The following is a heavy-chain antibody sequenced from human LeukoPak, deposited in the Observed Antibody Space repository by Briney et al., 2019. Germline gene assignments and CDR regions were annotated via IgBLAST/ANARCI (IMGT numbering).Heavy chain of an antibody. CDR1: GITLSNYG. V-gene: IGHV3-23*01. J-gene: IGHJ4*02. D-gene: IGHD2-15*01. Sequence: GGSLRLSCVVSGITLSNYGMSWVRQAPGKGLEWVAGISDRGGSTNYADSVKGRFTISRDNPKNTLYLQMNSLRSEDTAVYFCAKRGVVIRAVLVVGFHKEAYYFDSWGQGALVTVST. CDR2: ISDRGGST. CDR3: AKRGVVIRAVLVVGFHKEAYYFDS.